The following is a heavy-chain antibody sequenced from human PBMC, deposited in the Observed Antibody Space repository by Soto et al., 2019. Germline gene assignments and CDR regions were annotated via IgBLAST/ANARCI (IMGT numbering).Heavy chain of an antibody. CDR2: IYYGGST. Sequence: SETLSLTCTVSGDSIRSYYWSWIRQPPGKGLEWIGYIYYGGSTDYNPSLKSRVTISEDTSTNQVSLKITSVTAADTAGYYCARGIAAAVGYYYYGMDVWGQGTTVTVSS. CDR3: ARGIAAAVGYYYYGMDV. CDR1: GDSIRSYY. V-gene: IGHV4-59*01. D-gene: IGHD6-13*01. J-gene: IGHJ6*02.